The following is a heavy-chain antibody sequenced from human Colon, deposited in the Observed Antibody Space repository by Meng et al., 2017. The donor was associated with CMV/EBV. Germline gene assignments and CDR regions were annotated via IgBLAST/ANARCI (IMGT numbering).Heavy chain of an antibody. J-gene: IGHJ5*02. V-gene: IGHV1-2*02. CDR2: INPNSGGT. D-gene: IGHD1-20*01. CDR3: ARAPYNWNDEGWFDP. Sequence: QGELVQAGDEVKKTGASGKVSCKASGYTFTGYYMHWVRQAPGQGLEWMGWINPNSGGTNYAQKFQGRVTMTRDTSISTAYMELSRLRSDDTAVYYCARAPYNWNDEGWFDPWGQGTLVTVSS. CDR1: GYTFTGYY.